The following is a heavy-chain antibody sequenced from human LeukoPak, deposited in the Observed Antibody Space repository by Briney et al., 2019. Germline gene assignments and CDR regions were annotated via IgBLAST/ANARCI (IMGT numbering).Heavy chain of an antibody. V-gene: IGHV4-4*07. CDR1: GGSISSYY. D-gene: IGHD2-2*02. CDR2: IYTSGST. J-gene: IGHJ6*03. CDR3: ARGGICSSTSCYSDYYYYMDV. Sequence: PSETLSLTCTVSGGSISSYYWSWIRQPAGKGLEWIGRIYTSGSTNYNPSIKSRVSMSVDTSKNQFSLKLSSVPAADTAVYYCARGGICSSTSCYSDYYYYMDVWGKGTTVTVSS.